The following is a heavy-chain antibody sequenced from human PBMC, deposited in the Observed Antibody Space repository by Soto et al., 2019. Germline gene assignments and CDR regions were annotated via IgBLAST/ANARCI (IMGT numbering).Heavy chain of an antibody. J-gene: IGHJ6*03. CDR3: TTASRTYYDFWSGYYQAPPPYYYYYYMDV. D-gene: IGHD3-3*01. V-gene: IGHV3-15*01. CDR1: GFTFSNAW. Sequence: GGSLRLSCAASGFTFSNAWMSWVRQAPGKGLEWVGRIKSKTDGGTTDYAAPVKGRFTISRDDSKNTLYLQMNSLKTEDTAVYYCTTASRTYYDFWSGYYQAPPPYYYYYYMDVWGKGTTVTVSS. CDR2: IKSKTDGGTT.